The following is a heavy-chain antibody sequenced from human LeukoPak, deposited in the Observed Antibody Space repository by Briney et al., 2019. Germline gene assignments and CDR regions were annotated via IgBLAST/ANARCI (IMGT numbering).Heavy chain of an antibody. CDR3: ARGKMKYYYDSSGYSDAFDI. Sequence: GASVKVSCKASGYTFTSYGISWVRQAPGQGLEWMGWISAYNGNTNYAQKLQGRVTMTTDTSTSTAYMELRSLRSDDTAVYYCARGKMKYYYDSSGYSDAFDIWGQGTMVTVSS. CDR2: ISAYNGNT. J-gene: IGHJ3*02. D-gene: IGHD3-22*01. CDR1: GYTFTSYG. V-gene: IGHV1-18*01.